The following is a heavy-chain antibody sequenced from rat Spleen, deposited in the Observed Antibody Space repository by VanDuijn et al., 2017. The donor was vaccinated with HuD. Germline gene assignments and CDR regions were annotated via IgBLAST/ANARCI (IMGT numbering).Heavy chain of an antibody. D-gene: IGHD3-1*01. J-gene: IGHJ3*01. V-gene: IGHV2S12*01. Sequence: QVQLKESGPGLVQPSQTLSLTCTVSGFSLTSNGVNWVRQPPGKGLEWIAAISSGGSTYYNSALKSRLSISRDTSKSQVFLKMNSLQTDDTGTYYCTIHPRYWGQGTLVTVSS. CDR1: GFSLTSNG. CDR3: TIHPRY. CDR2: ISSGGST.